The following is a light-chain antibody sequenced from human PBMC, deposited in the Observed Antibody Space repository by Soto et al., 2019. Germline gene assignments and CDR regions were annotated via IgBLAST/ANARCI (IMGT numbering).Light chain of an antibody. CDR2: EDN. CDR1: SGSIASNY. Sequence: NFMLTQPHSVSESPGKTVTISCTRSSGSIASNYVQWYQQRPVSAHTTVIYEDNQRPSGVPDRFSGSIDSSSNSASLTISGLKPESEADYSCQSYARRTLWVFGGGNKVTVL. V-gene: IGLV6-57*03. J-gene: IGLJ3*02. CDR3: QSYARRTLWV.